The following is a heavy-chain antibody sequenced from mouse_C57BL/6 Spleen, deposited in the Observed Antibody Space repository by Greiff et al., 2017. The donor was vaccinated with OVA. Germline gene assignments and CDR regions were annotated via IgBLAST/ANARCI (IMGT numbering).Heavy chain of an antibody. D-gene: IGHD2-3*01. CDR1: GYTFTDYY. CDR3: ARRDGAMDY. CDR2: INPYNGGT. V-gene: IGHV1-19*01. J-gene: IGHJ4*01. Sequence: EVKLMESGPVLVKPGASVKMSCKASGYTFTDYYMNWVKQSHGKSLEWIGVINPYNGGTSYNQKFKGKATLTVDKSSSTAYMELNSLTSEDSAVYYCARRDGAMDYWGQGTSVTVSS.